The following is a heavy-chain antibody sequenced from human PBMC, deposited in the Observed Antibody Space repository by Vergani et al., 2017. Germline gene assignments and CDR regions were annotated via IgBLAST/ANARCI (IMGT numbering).Heavy chain of an antibody. CDR2: INTNSGGK. V-gene: IGHV1-2*02. CDR3: ASPRGYHKSYYFDY. D-gene: IGHD5-12*01. J-gene: IGHJ4*02. CDR1: GYTFTGYY. Sequence: QVQLVQSGAEVKKPGASVKVSCKASGYTFTGYYMHWVRQAPGQGLEWMGWINTNSGGKNYAQQFQGRVTMTRETSISIAYMELSRLRSDDTAVYYCASPRGYHKSYYFDYWGQGTLVTVSS.